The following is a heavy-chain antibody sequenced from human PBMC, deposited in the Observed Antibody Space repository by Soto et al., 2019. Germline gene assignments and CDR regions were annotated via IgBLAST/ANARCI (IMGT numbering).Heavy chain of an antibody. CDR2: ISSDNGNT. V-gene: IGHV1-18*01. CDR3: ARCIQQDYYYGMDV. J-gene: IGHJ6*02. CDR1: GYTFYSHS. Sequence: QAQLVQSGAEVKKPGASVKVSCKASGYTFYSHSISWVRQAPGQGLEWMGRISSDNGNTRYAQKFRGRVTMTTDTSTRTVYMELRNLRSDDPAVYYCARCIQQDYYYGMDVWGQGTTVTVSS. D-gene: IGHD5-18*01.